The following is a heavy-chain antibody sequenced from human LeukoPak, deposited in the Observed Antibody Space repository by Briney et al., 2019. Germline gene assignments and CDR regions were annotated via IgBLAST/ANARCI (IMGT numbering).Heavy chain of an antibody. V-gene: IGHV3-33*01. CDR1: GFTFSSNG. CDR2: IWYDGSNK. CDR3: ARVEWMGRMDY. D-gene: IGHD3-3*01. Sequence: GRSLRLSCVASGFTFSSNGMPWVRQAPGKGLEWVAVIWYDGSNKYYADSVKGRFTISRDNSKNTLYLQMNSLRVEDTAVYYCARVEWMGRMDYWGQGTLITVSS. J-gene: IGHJ4*02.